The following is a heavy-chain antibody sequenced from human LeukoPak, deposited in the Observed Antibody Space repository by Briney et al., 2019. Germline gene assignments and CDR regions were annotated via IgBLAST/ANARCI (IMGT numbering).Heavy chain of an antibody. CDR3: AKDNHYYGSGSSLDY. V-gene: IGHV3-9*01. CDR2: ISWNSGSI. Sequence: GGSLRLSCAASGFTFDDYAMHWVRQAPGKGLEWVSGISWNSGSIGYADSVKGRFTISRDNAKNSLYLQMNSLRAEDTALYYCAKDNHYYGSGSSLDYWGQGTLVTVSS. J-gene: IGHJ4*02. D-gene: IGHD3-10*01. CDR1: GFTFDDYA.